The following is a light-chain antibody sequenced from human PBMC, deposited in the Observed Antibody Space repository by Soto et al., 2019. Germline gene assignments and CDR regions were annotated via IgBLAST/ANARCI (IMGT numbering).Light chain of an antibody. V-gene: IGKV1-9*01. CDR2: APS. Sequence: DIQLTQSPSFLSASVGDRVTITCRASQGISSYLAGYQQKPGKAPKLLIYAPSTLQSGVTSRFSGSGSGTEFTLTISSLQPEDFATYYCQQLNSYPLTFGGGTKVEIK. J-gene: IGKJ4*01. CDR3: QQLNSYPLT. CDR1: QGISSY.